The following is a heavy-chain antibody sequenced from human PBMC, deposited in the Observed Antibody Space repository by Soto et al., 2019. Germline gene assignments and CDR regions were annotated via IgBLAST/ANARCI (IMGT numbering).Heavy chain of an antibody. Sequence: QVQLVESGGGVVQPGRSLRLSCAASGFTFSSYGMHWVRQAPGKGLEWVAVISYDGSNKYYADSVKGRFTISRDNSKNTLYLQMNSLRAEDTAVYYCAKEGVAPHTYSSGWRGFDYWGQGTLVTVSS. CDR3: AKEGVAPHTYSSGWRGFDY. CDR1: GFTFSSYG. D-gene: IGHD6-19*01. V-gene: IGHV3-30*18. CDR2: ISYDGSNK. J-gene: IGHJ4*02.